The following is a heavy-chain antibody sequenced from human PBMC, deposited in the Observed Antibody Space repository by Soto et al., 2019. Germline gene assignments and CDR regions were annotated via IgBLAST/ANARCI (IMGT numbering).Heavy chain of an antibody. CDR2: ISSSSSYT. J-gene: IGHJ4*02. V-gene: IGHV3-11*06. Sequence: GGSLRLSCAASGFTFSDYYMSWIRQAPGKGLEWVSYISSSSSYTNYADSVKGRFTISRDNAKNSLYLQMNSLRAEDTAVYYCARGYYDSSGYTGFDYWGQGTLVTVSS. CDR3: ARGYYDSSGYTGFDY. CDR1: GFTFSDYY. D-gene: IGHD3-22*01.